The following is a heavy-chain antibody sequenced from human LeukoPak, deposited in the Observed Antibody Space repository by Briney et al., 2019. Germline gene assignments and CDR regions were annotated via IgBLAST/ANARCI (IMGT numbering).Heavy chain of an antibody. J-gene: IGHJ4*02. CDR2: INPNSGGT. CDR1: TYTFTQYR. CDR3: ARGGIAVAFDY. D-gene: IGHD6-19*01. V-gene: IGHV1-2*02. Sequence: ASVKVSCKSSTYTFTQYRINWVRQAPGQGLEWMGWINPNSGGTNYAQKFQGRVTMTRDTSISTAYMELSRLRSDDTAVYYCARGGIAVAFDYWGQGTLVTVSS.